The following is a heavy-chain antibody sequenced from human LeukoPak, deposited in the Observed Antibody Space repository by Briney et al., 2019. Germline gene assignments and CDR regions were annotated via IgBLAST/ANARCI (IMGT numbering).Heavy chain of an antibody. Sequence: GASVKVSCKVSGYTLTELSMHWVRQAPGKGLEWMGGFDPEDGETIYAQKFQGRVTMTEDISTDTAYMELSSLRSEDTAVYYCATQYKHGGSRIDYWGQGTLVTVSS. D-gene: IGHD1-14*01. CDR2: FDPEDGET. CDR1: GYTLTELS. V-gene: IGHV1-24*01. J-gene: IGHJ4*02. CDR3: ATQYKHGGSRIDY.